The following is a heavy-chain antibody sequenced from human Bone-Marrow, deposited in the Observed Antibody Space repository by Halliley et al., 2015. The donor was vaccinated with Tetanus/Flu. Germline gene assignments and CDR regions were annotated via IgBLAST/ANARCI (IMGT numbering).Heavy chain of an antibody. CDR2: IYYSGGT. V-gene: IGHV4-59*01. Sequence: LRLSCTVSGGSIGNYYWTWIRQPPGKGLEWIGYIYYSGGTNYNRSLKSRVTISVDKSKNQFSVNLRSVTAADTVVYYCAREAYSYYGMDVWGQGTTVIVSS. J-gene: IGHJ6*02. CDR3: AREAYSYYGMDV. CDR1: GGSIGNYY.